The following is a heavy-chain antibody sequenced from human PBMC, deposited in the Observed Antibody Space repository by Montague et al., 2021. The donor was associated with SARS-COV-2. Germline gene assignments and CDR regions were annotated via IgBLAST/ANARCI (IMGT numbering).Heavy chain of an antibody. CDR3: AKGYYYDTSGYLHPFDY. D-gene: IGHD3-22*01. Sequence: SLRLSCAASGFTFRSYGMSWVRQAPGKGLEWVSGITGSGGSTYYADSVKGRFTISRDNSKNTLYLQMNSLRAEDTAVYYCAKGYYYDTSGYLHPFDYWGQGTLVTDSS. CDR2: ITGSGGST. J-gene: IGHJ4*02. V-gene: IGHV3-23*01. CDR1: GFTFRSYG.